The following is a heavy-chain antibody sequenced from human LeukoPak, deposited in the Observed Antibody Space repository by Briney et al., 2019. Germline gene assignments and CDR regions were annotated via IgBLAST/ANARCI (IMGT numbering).Heavy chain of an antibody. D-gene: IGHD3-22*01. CDR2: TSSDGSDT. CDR1: GFTFGSCW. V-gene: IGHV3-74*01. Sequence: GGSLRLSCAASGFTFGSCWMHWVRQAPGKGLVWVPRTSSDGSDTGYADSVKGRFTISRDNAKSTVYLQMNSLRADDAAVYYCARSTNNYDTTGLGYWGQGTLVTVSS. CDR3: ARSTNNYDTTGLGY. J-gene: IGHJ4*02.